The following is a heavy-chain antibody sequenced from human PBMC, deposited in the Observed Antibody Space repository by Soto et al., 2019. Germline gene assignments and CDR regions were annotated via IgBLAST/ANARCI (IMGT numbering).Heavy chain of an antibody. V-gene: IGHV1-2*04. Sequence: ASVKVSCKASGYTFTDYYMHWVRQAPGQGLEWMGWINPNSGGTNYAQKFQGWVTMTRDTSISTAYMELSGLRSDDTAVYYCARSMGRDLYYYYYGMDVWGQGTTVTVSS. D-gene: IGHD3-10*01. CDR3: ARSMGRDLYYYYYGMDV. CDR1: GYTFTDYY. CDR2: INPNSGGT. J-gene: IGHJ6*02.